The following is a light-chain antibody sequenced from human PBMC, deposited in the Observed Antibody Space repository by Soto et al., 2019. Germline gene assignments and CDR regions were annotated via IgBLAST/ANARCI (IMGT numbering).Light chain of an antibody. CDR2: GAS. CDR1: QSVSSSY. V-gene: IGKV3-20*01. J-gene: IGKJ4*01. Sequence: EIALTQSPGTLSLSPGERATLSCRASQSVSSSYLAWYQQKPGQAPRLLIYGASSKATGIPDRFSGSGSGTDFTLTISRLQPEDFAVYYCQQYSSSPGTFGGGTKVEIK. CDR3: QQYSSSPGT.